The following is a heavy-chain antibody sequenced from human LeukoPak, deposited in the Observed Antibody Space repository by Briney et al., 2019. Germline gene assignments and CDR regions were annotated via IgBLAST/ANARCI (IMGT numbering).Heavy chain of an antibody. CDR3: GRQGYTASYYFLDY. J-gene: IGHJ4*02. CDR1: SGSINSYY. D-gene: IGHD1-26*01. Sequence: SSETLSLTCTVSSGSINSYYWGWVRQPAGKGLEWIGRIYTTGTTNYSPSLKSRLSMSIVTSTSQYSLTLRSVTAADTAVYYCGRQGYTASYYFLDYWSQGTLVTVSS. V-gene: IGHV4-4*07. CDR2: IYTTGTT.